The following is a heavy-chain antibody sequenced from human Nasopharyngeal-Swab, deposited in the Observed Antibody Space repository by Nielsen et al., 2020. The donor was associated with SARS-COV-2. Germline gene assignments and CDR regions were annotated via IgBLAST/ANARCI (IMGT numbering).Heavy chain of an antibody. Sequence: ASVQVSCKVSGDILTEFSIHWVRHAPGNGLEWMGGFDPRDGQTVYAQKFQGRVTMTEDTYTETAYMELSGLPSADTAVFYCATDRRWNYYYGMEVWGQGTTVTVSS. CDR2: FDPRDGQT. V-gene: IGHV1-24*01. CDR1: GDILTEFS. CDR3: ATDRRWNYYYGMEV. D-gene: IGHD2-15*01. J-gene: IGHJ6*02.